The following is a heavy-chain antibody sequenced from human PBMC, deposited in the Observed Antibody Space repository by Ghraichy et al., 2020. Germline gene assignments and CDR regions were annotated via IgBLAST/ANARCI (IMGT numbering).Heavy chain of an antibody. J-gene: IGHJ4*02. CDR1: GFTFSSYA. Sequence: GGSLRLSCAASGFTFSSYAMHWVRQAPGKGLEWVAVISYDGSNKYYADSVKGRFTISRGNSKNTLYLQMNSLRAEDTAVYYCARDPPRSIAAAGTLDYWGQGTLVTVSS. CDR3: ARDPPRSIAAAGTLDY. D-gene: IGHD6-13*01. V-gene: IGHV3-30*04. CDR2: ISYDGSNK.